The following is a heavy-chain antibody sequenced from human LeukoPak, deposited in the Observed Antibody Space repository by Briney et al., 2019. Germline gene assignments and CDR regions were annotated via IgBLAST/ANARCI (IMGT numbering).Heavy chain of an antibody. CDR3: AIHGLRGCSDRCCTSLYYYGLNV. D-gene: IGHD2-15*01. Sequence: GESLKISCKGSGYSFRDYWIGWVRQMPGKGLEWIGIIFPGDSDIRFNPSFQGQVSISVDNSISTVYLQWSSLKASDSAVYFCAIHGLRGCSDRCCTSLYYYGLNVWGQGSTVTVSS. V-gene: IGHV5-51*01. J-gene: IGHJ6*02. CDR1: GYSFRDYW. CDR2: IFPGDSDI.